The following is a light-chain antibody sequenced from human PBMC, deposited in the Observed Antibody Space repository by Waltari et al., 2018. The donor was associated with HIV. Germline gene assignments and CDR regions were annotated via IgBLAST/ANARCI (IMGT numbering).Light chain of an antibody. CDR3: QRYSTSPPYT. Sequence: VLTQSPGTLSLSPGERATLSCRASHHISANFLAWYQHKPGQPPRFLIYGASSRAAGIPDRVSGSGSGTEFTLTISRLEPEDFAVYYCQRYSTSPPYTFGQGTKLEI. CDR1: HHISANF. V-gene: IGKV3-20*01. CDR2: GAS. J-gene: IGKJ2*01.